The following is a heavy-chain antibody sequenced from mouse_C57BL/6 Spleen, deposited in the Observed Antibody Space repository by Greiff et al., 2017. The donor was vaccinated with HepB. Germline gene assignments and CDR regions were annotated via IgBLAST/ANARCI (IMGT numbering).Heavy chain of an antibody. J-gene: IGHJ4*01. CDR3: AREGSTVVPYYYAMDY. CDR1: GYTFTSYW. V-gene: IGHV1-64*01. D-gene: IGHD1-1*01. CDR2: IHPNSGST. Sequence: QVQLQQSGAELVKPGASVKLSCKASGYTFTSYWMHWVKHRPGQGLEWIGMIHPNSGSTNYNEKFKSKATLTVDKSSSTAYMQLSSLTSEDSAVYYCAREGSTVVPYYYAMDYWGQGTSVTVSS.